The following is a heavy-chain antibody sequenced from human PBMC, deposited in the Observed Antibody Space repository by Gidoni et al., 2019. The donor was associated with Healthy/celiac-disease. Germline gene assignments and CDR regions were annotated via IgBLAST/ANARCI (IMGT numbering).Heavy chain of an antibody. CDR1: GCTFSSYA. V-gene: IGHV3-23*01. J-gene: IGHJ3*02. CDR2: MSGSGVIT. CDR3: AKASSGYHDAFDI. D-gene: IGHD3-22*01. Sequence: EVQLLESAGGWVQPGGSLRLSCAASGCTFSSYAMSWVRQAPGKGLEWVSDMSGSGVITYYADSVKGRLTISRDNSKNTLYLQMNSLRAEDTAVYYCAKASSGYHDAFDIWGQGTMVTVSS.